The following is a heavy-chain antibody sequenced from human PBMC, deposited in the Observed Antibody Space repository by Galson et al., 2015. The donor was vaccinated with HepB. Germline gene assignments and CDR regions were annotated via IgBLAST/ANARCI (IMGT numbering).Heavy chain of an antibody. CDR3: AKIDSSSSEIFDY. J-gene: IGHJ4*02. D-gene: IGHD6-6*01. Sequence: SLRLSCAASGFTFSSYAMSWVRQAPGKGLEWVPVISGSGGSTYYADSVKGRFTISRDNSKNTLYLQMNSLRPEDTAVYYCAKIDSSSSEIFDYWGQGTLVTVSS. CDR1: GFTFSSYA. CDR2: ISGSGGST. V-gene: IGHV3-23*01.